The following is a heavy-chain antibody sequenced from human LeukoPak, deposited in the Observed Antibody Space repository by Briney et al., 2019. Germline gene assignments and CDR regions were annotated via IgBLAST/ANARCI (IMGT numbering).Heavy chain of an antibody. V-gene: IGHV4-59*01. Sequence: SETLSLTCTVSGGSISSYYWSWIRQPPGKGLEWIGYIYYSGSTNYNPSLKSRVTISVDTSKIQFYLQLSSVPAADTAVYYCARGAPLEWLLSTLDYWGQGTLVSVSS. J-gene: IGHJ4*02. CDR2: IYYSGST. CDR1: GGSISSYY. CDR3: ARGAPLEWLLSTLDY. D-gene: IGHD3-3*01.